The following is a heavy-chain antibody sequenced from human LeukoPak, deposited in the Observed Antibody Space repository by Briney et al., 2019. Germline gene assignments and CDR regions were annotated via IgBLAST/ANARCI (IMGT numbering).Heavy chain of an antibody. CDR2: IYYSGST. D-gene: IGHD5-12*01. CDR3: ARASGRWLRSVFDY. V-gene: IGHV4-59*12. J-gene: IGHJ4*02. CDR1: GGSISTYY. Sequence: SETLSLTCTVSGGSISTYYWTWIRQPPGKGLEWIGYIYYSGSTNYNPSLKSRATMSVDTSKNQFSLKLSSVTAADTAVYYCARASGRWLRSVFDYWGQGTLVTVSS.